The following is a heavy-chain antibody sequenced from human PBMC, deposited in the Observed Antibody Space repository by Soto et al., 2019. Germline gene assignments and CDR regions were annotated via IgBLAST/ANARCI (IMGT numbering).Heavy chain of an antibody. CDR2: IYYSGST. D-gene: IGHD4-17*01. CDR1: GGSISSYY. V-gene: IGHV4-59*01. CDR3: ARDHPLTVTTGVNYYGMDV. Sequence: SETLSLTCTVSGGSISSYYWSWIRQPPGKGLEWIGYIYYSGSTNYNPSLKSRVTISVDTSKNQFSLKLSSVTAADTAVYYCARDHPLTVTTGVNYYGMDVWGQGTTVTVSS. J-gene: IGHJ6*02.